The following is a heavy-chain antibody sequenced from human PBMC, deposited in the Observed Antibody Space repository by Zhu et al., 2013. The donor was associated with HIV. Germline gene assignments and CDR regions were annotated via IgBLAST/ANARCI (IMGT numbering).Heavy chain of an antibody. CDR1: GYMFINYG. CDR2: ISAYNGNT. D-gene: IGHD3-10*02. V-gene: IGHV1-18*01. CDR3: ARDLRLTAFNYLMVVIIIMSFDI. Sequence: QVRLVQSGVEVKKPGASVKVSCRASGYMFINYGITWVRQAPGQGLEWMGWISAYNGNTNYAQKFRNRVTFTTDRPTATAYMELRSLTSDDTAVYYCARDLRLTAFNYLMVVIIIMSFDIWAKGQWSPSLQ. J-gene: IGHJ3*02.